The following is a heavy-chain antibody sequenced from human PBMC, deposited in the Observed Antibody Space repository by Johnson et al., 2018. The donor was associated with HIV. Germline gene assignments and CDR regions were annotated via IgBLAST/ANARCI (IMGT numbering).Heavy chain of an antibody. CDR1: GFTFSRYD. CDR3: ARDWDWGGAFDI. D-gene: IGHD3/OR15-3a*01. J-gene: IGHJ3*02. V-gene: IGHV3-30*14. CDR2: ISSDGSAK. Sequence: QVQLVESGGGLVQTGGSLRLSCADSGFTFSRYDMHWVRQAPGKGLEWVAVISSDGSAKYYADSVKGPFTISRDNSKNTLYLQMNSLRADDTAVYYCARDWDWGGAFDIWGQGTMVTVSS.